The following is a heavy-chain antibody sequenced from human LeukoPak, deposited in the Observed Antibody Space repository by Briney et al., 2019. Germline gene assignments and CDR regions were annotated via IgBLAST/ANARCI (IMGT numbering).Heavy chain of an antibody. CDR3: ARGLSRYCSGGSCGKSGNWFDP. V-gene: IGHV4-30-2*01. J-gene: IGHJ5*02. Sequence: SETLSLTCAVSGGAISSGGYSWSWIRQPPGEGLEWIGYIYHSGSTYYNPSLKSRVTISVDRSKNQFSLKLSSVTAADTAVYYCARGLSRYCSGGSCGKSGNWFDPWGQGTLVTVSS. CDR1: GGAISSGGYS. CDR2: IYHSGST. D-gene: IGHD2-15*01.